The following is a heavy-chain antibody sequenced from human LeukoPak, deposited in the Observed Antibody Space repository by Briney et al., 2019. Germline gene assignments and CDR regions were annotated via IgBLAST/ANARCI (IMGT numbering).Heavy chain of an antibody. D-gene: IGHD1-26*01. CDR3: VMGATLYYFDY. J-gene: IGHJ4*02. CDR1: GGSISSSSYY. V-gene: IGHV4-61*05. CDR2: IYYSGST. Sequence: PSETLSLTCTVSGGSISSSSYYWGWIRQPPGKGLEWIGYIYYSGSTNYNPSLKSRVTISVDTSKNQFSLKLSSVTAADTAVYYCVMGATLYYFDYWGQGTLVTVSS.